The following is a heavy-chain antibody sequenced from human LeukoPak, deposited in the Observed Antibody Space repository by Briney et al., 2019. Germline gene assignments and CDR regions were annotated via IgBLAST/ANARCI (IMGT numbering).Heavy chain of an antibody. D-gene: IGHD1-26*01. CDR1: GFTFSSYG. CDR2: IRYDGSNK. Sequence: GGSLRLSCAASGFTFSSYGMHWVRQAPGKGLEWVAFIRYDGSNKYYADSVKGRFTISRDNAKNSLYLQMNSLRAEDTAVYYCARDKWELPWAFDYWGQGILVTVSS. V-gene: IGHV3-30*02. CDR3: ARDKWELPWAFDY. J-gene: IGHJ4*02.